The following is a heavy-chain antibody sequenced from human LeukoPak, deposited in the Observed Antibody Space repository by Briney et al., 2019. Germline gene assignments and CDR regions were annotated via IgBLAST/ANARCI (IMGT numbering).Heavy chain of an antibody. Sequence: GGSLRLSCAASGFTFSSYGMHWVRQAPGKGLEWVAFIRYDGSNKYYADSVKGRFTISRDNSKNTLYLQMNSLRAEDTAVYYCAKDRFKYYDFWSGPFDYWGRGTLVSVSS. CDR1: GFTFSSYG. V-gene: IGHV3-30*02. CDR2: IRYDGSNK. J-gene: IGHJ4*02. CDR3: AKDRFKYYDFWSGPFDY. D-gene: IGHD3-3*01.